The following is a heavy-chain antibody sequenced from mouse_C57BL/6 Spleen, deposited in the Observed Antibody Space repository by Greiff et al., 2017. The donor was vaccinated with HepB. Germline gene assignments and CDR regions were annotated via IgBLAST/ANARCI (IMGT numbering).Heavy chain of an antibody. Sequence: EVKLMESGGGLVKPGGSLKLSCAASGFTFSSYAMSWVRQTPEKRLEWVATISDGGSYTYYPDNVKGRFTISRDNAKNNLYLQMSHLKSEDTAMYYCARGIYYDSFYAMDYWGQGTSVTVSS. CDR3: ARGIYYDSFYAMDY. V-gene: IGHV5-4*03. D-gene: IGHD2-4*01. J-gene: IGHJ4*01. CDR1: GFTFSSYA. CDR2: ISDGGSYT.